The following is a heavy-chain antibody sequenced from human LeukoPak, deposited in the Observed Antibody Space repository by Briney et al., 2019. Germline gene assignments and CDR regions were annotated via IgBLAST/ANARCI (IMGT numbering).Heavy chain of an antibody. J-gene: IGHJ4*02. CDR1: GFTFNSYS. CDR2: LSRSSTYI. V-gene: IGHV3-21*01. CDR3: ARESMAVGASYFDY. D-gene: IGHD2-15*01. Sequence: PAGSLTLSCAASGFTFNSYSMNWLRQAPGQGLEWLSSLSRSSTYIYYVDSVEGRFTSSRDNAKSSLFLQMNSLRAEDTAVYYCARESMAVGASYFDYWGQGTLVAVSS.